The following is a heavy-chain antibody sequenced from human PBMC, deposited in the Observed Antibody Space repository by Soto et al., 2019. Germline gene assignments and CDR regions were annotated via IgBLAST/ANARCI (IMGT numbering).Heavy chain of an antibody. D-gene: IGHD2-2*01. J-gene: IGHJ5*02. CDR3: AKDYPVVPADNDNWFDP. CDR2: ISGSGGST. V-gene: IGHV3-23*01. CDR1: GFTFSIYA. Sequence: PWGALIVFCASSGFTFSIYAMSSVRQAPGNGLEWVSAISGSGGSTYYADSVKGRFTISRDNSKNTLYLQMKSLRAEDTAVYYCAKDYPVVPADNDNWFDPWGQGTLVTVSS.